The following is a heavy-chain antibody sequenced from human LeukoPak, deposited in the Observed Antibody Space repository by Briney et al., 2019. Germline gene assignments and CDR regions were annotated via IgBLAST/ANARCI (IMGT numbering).Heavy chain of an antibody. CDR1: GGSISSYY. V-gene: IGHV4-59*01. D-gene: IGHD2-2*03. CDR2: IYYSGST. J-gene: IGHJ5*02. CDR3: AKEDGYCSSTSCMNWFDP. Sequence: SETLSLTCTVSGGSISSYYWSWIRQPPGKGLEWIGYIYYSGSTNYNPSLKSRVTISVDTSENQFSLRLSSVTAADTAVYYCAKEDGYCSSTSCMNWFDPWGQGTLVTASS.